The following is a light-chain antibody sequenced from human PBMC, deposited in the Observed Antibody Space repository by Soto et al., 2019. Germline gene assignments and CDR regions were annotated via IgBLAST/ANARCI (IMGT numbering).Light chain of an antibody. Sequence: SYELTQPPSVSVAPGETATITCGGDNIGGKSVHWYQQKPGLAPVLVIYYDSDRPSGIPERFFGSNSANTATLTITRVDAGDEVDYYCQVWESSTDQVFGGGTKLTVL. V-gene: IGLV3-21*01. CDR2: YDS. J-gene: IGLJ3*02. CDR1: NIGGKS. CDR3: QVWESSTDQV.